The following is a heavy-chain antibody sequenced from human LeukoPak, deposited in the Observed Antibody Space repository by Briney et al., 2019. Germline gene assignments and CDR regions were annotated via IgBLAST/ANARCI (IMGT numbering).Heavy chain of an antibody. D-gene: IGHD5-24*01. CDR1: GYTFTSYG. J-gene: IGHJ5*02. V-gene: IGHV1-18*01. Sequence: ASVKVSCKASGYTFTSYGISWVRQAPGQGLEWMGWISAYNGNTNYAQKFQGRVTMTRDTSISTAYMELSRLRSDDTAVYYCARDLLQERYNWFDPWGQGTLVTVSS. CDR2: ISAYNGNT. CDR3: ARDLLQERYNWFDP.